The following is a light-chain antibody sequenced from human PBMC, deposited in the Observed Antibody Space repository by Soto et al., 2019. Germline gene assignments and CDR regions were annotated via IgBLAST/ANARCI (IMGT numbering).Light chain of an antibody. CDR3: SSYRSNRDVL. CDR2: DVS. Sequence: QSALTQPASVSGSPGQSITLSCTGTSSDVGGYNYVSWYQQHPGKAPKLMIYDVSNRPSGVSNRFSGSKSGNTASLTISGLQAEDEADYYCSSYRSNRDVLFGGGTKLTVL. V-gene: IGLV2-14*01. CDR1: SSDVGGYNY. J-gene: IGLJ2*01.